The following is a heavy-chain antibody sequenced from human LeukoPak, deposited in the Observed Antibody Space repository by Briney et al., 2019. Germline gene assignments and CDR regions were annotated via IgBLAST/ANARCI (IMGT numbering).Heavy chain of an antibody. CDR2: ISSRSTYI. V-gene: IGHV3-21*01. CDR3: ARAPSLYYYMDV. CDR1: GFTFTSYS. Sequence: GGSLRLSCAPSGFTFTSYSMNWVRQAPGKGLEWVSSISSRSTYIYYADSVKGRFTISRDNAKNSLYLQMNSLRAEDTAVYYCARAPSLYYYMDVWGKGTTVTVSS. D-gene: IGHD6-6*01. J-gene: IGHJ6*03.